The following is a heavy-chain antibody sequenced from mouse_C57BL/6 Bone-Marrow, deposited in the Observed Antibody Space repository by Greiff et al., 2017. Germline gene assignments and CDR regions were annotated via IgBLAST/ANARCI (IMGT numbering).Heavy chain of an antibody. V-gene: IGHV1-81*01. CDR3: ARPYYYGRGDY. D-gene: IGHD1-1*01. J-gene: IGHJ4*01. CDR2: IYPRSGNT. Sequence: VQLQQSGAELSRPGASVKLSCKASGYTFTSYGISWVKQRTGQGLEWIGEIYPRSGNTYYNEKFKGKATLTADKSSSTAYMELRSLTSEDSAVYFCARPYYYGRGDYWGQGTSVTVSS. CDR1: GYTFTSYG.